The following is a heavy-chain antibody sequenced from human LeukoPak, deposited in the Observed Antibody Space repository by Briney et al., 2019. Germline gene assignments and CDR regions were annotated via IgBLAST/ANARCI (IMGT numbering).Heavy chain of an antibody. J-gene: IGHJ4*02. CDR1: GFTFSSYA. V-gene: IGHV3-30-3*01. Sequence: PGGSLRLSCAASGFTFSSYAMHWARQAPGKGLEWVAVISYDGSNKYYADSVKGRFTISRDNSKNTLYLQMNSLRAEDTAVYYCASRGQGVVGYSSSWFTYWGQGTLVTVSS. CDR2: ISYDGSNK. CDR3: ASRGQGVVGYSSSWFTY. D-gene: IGHD6-13*01.